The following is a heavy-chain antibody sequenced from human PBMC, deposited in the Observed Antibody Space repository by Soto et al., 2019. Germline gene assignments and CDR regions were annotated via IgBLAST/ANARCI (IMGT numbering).Heavy chain of an antibody. Sequence: SVKVSCKASGFTFSFSAVQWVRQARGQRLEWIGWVVLGNGNTNYAQKFQERVTITRDMSTSTAYMEVRSLTFEDTAVYYCATRIGNIGWYWLDTWG. D-gene: IGHD6-19*01. V-gene: IGHV1-58*01. CDR3: ATRIGNIGWYWLDT. CDR1: GFTFSFSA. J-gene: IGHJ5*01. CDR2: VVLGNGNT.